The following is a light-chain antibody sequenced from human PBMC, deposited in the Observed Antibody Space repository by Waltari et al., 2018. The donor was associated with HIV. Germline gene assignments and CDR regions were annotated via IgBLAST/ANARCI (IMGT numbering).Light chain of an antibody. J-gene: IGLJ3*02. V-gene: IGLV1-40*01. Sequence: QSVPTQPPSASGAPGRPVTIPFTAGSPNIGQAHDVHRYRPLPGVATNVLIFGNTNLPSGVPDRFSWSKSGTSASLAITGLQAEDEADYFCQSYDSSLSDWVFGGGTKLTVL. CDR1: SPNIGQAHD. CDR2: GNT. CDR3: QSYDSSLSDWV.